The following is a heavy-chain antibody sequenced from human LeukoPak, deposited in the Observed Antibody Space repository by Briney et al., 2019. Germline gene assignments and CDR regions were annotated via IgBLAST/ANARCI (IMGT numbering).Heavy chain of an antibody. J-gene: IGHJ4*02. V-gene: IGHV4-39*01. CDR3: ARQTGSGLFILP. CDR2: IYYNGNT. CDR1: GGSISSGSLY. Sequence: SETLSLTCTVSGGSISSGSLYWGWIRQPPGKGLEWIANIYYNGNTYFNASLKSQVSISIDTSKNQFSLRLTSVTAADTAVYYCARQTGSGLFILPGGQGTLVTVSS. D-gene: IGHD3/OR15-3a*01.